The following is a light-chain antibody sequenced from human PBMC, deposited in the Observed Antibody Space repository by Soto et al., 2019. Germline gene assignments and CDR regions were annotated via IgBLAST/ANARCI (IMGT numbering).Light chain of an antibody. CDR3: SSYTSSSTVV. Sequence: QSALTQPASMSGSPGQSITISCTGTSSDIGGYNYVSWYQQHPGKAPKLMIYDVSNWPSGFSNRFSGSKSGNTASLTISGLQAEDEADYYCSSYTSSSTVVFGGGTKLTVL. CDR1: SSDIGGYNY. J-gene: IGLJ2*01. CDR2: DVS. V-gene: IGLV2-14*03.